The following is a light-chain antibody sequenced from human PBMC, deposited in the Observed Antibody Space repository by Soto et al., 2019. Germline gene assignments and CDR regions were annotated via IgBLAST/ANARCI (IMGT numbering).Light chain of an antibody. J-gene: IGLJ2*01. Sequence: QSVLTQPASVSGSPGQSITISCTGTSSDVGGYNYVSWYQQHPGKAPKLMIYDVSNRPSGVSNRFSGSKSGNTASLTISGLQAEDEDDYYCSSYTSSRRVVFGGGTKVTVL. CDR3: SSYTSSRRVV. CDR2: DVS. V-gene: IGLV2-14*01. CDR1: SSDVGGYNY.